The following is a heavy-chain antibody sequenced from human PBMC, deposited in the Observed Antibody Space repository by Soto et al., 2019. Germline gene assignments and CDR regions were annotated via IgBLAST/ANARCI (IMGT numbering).Heavy chain of an antibody. CDR1: GFTFSSYA. Sequence: VGSLRLSCAASGFTFSSYAMHWVRQAPGKGLEWVAFISYDGNNKYYADSVKGRFTISRDNSKNTLYLQMNSLRAEDTAVYYCARDSYGMDVWGQGTTLTVSS. V-gene: IGHV3-30-3*01. J-gene: IGHJ6*02. CDR3: ARDSYGMDV. CDR2: ISYDGNNK.